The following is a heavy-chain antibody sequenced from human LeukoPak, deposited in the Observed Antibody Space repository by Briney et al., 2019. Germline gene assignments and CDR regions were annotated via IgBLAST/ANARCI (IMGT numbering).Heavy chain of an antibody. CDR1: GGSISSSSYY. Sequence: SSETLSLTCTVSGGSISSSSYYWGWIRQPPGKGLEWIGYIYYSGSTNYNPSLKSRVTISVDTSKNQFSLKLSSVTAADTAVYYCARFSLGDSSSCMDYWGQGTLVTVSS. J-gene: IGHJ4*02. CDR2: IYYSGST. D-gene: IGHD6-13*01. V-gene: IGHV4-61*05. CDR3: ARFSLGDSSSCMDY.